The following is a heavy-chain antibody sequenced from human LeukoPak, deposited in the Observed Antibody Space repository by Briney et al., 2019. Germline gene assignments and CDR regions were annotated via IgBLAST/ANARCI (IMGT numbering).Heavy chain of an antibody. J-gene: IGHJ4*02. D-gene: IGHD1-26*01. CDR2: IRYDGSNK. Sequence: PGGSLRLSCAASGFTFSSYGMHWVRQAPGKGLEWVAFIRYDGSNKYYADSVKGRFTISRDNSKNTLYLQMNSLRAEDTAVYYCAKGTGSYYLPFDYWGQGTLVTVSS. CDR3: AKGTGSYYLPFDY. V-gene: IGHV3-30*02. CDR1: GFTFSSYG.